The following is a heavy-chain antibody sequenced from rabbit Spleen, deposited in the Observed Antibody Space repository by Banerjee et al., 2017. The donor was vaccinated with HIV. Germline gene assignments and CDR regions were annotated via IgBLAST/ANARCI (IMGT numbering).Heavy chain of an antibody. J-gene: IGHJ6*01. V-gene: IGHV1S45*01. CDR2: INAATGKP. CDR1: GFSFSNKAV. D-gene: IGHD8-1*01. Sequence: QEQLVESGGGLVKPEGSLKLSCTASGFSFSNKAVMCWVRQAPGKGLEWIACINAATGKPVYATWANGRFSISRTSSTTVTLQMTSLTAAVTATYFCARDTGTSFSTYGMDLWGPGTLVTVS. CDR3: ARDTGTSFSTYGMDL.